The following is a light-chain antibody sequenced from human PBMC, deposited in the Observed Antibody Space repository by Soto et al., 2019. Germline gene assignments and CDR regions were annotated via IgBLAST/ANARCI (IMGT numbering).Light chain of an antibody. Sequence: QSALTQPASVSGSPGQSITISCTGTSGDIGSYNRVSWYQQHPGKAPKLIVHEVANRLSGVSGRFSGSKSGNTAFLTISGLQAEDEAVYYCCSHSSSITWMFGGGTQLTVL. CDR3: CSHSSSITWM. CDR2: EVA. CDR1: SGDIGSYNR. J-gene: IGLJ3*02. V-gene: IGLV2-14*03.